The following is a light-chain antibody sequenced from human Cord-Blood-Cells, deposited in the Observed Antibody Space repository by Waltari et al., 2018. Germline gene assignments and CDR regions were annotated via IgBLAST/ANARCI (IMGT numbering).Light chain of an antibody. V-gene: IGLV2-14*01. CDR2: EVS. CDR3: SSYTSSSTWV. CDR1: SSDVGGYNY. Sequence: CTGTSSDVGGYNYVSWYQQHPGKAPKLMIYEVSNRPSGFSNRFSGSKSGNTASLTISGLQAEDEADYYCSSYTSSSTWVFGGGTKLTVL. J-gene: IGLJ3*02.